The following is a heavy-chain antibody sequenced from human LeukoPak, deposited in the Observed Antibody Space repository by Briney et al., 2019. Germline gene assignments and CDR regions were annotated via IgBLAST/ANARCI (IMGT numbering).Heavy chain of an antibody. CDR2: ISYDGSNK. D-gene: IGHD1-26*01. J-gene: IGHJ4*02. V-gene: IGHV3-30-3*01. CDR1: GFTFSSYA. CDR3: AKGGGGGSYYVFDY. Sequence: GGSLRLSCAASGFTFSSYAMHWVRQAPGKGLEWVAVISYDGSNKYYADSVKGRFTISRDNSKNTLYLQMNSLRAEDTAVYYCAKGGGGGSYYVFDYWGQGTLVTVSS.